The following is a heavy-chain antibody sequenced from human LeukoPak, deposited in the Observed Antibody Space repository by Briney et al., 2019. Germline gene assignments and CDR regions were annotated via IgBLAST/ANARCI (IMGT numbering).Heavy chain of an antibody. J-gene: IGHJ4*02. CDR3: ARTAVAERYVFDY. CDR1: GGSLSSSSYY. D-gene: IGHD6-19*01. Sequence: SETLSLTCTVSGGSLSSSSYYWGWLRQPPGKGLEWIGSIYYSGSTYYNPSLKSPVTISVDTSKNQFSLKLSSVTAADTAVYYCARTAVAERYVFDYWGQGTLVTVSS. V-gene: IGHV4-39*01. CDR2: IYYSGST.